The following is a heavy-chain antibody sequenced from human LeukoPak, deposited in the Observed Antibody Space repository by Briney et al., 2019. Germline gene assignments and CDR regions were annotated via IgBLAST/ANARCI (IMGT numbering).Heavy chain of an antibody. J-gene: IGHJ4*02. CDR3: ARDQSHYDY. Sequence: MASETLSLTCAVYGGSFSGYYWSWIRQPPGKGLEWIGEINHSGSTNYNPSLKSRVTISVDTSKNQFSLKLSSVTAADTAVYYCARDQSHYDYWGQGTLVTVSS. CDR2: INHSGST. V-gene: IGHV4-34*01. CDR1: GGSFSGYY.